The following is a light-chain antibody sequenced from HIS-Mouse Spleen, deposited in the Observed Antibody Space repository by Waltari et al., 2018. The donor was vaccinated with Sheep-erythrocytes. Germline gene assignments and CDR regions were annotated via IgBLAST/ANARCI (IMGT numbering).Light chain of an antibody. J-gene: IGLJ3*02. V-gene: IGLV3-10*01. CDR2: EDS. Sequence: SYELTQPPSVSVSPGQTARITCPGAALPKKYAYWNQQKSGQAPVLVIYEDSKRPSGIPERFSGSTSGTMATLTISGAQVEDEADYYCYSTDSSGNHWVFGGGTKLTVL. CDR3: YSTDSSGNHWV. CDR1: ALPKKY.